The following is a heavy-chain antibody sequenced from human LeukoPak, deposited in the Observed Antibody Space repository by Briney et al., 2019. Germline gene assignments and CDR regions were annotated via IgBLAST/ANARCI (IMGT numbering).Heavy chain of an antibody. J-gene: IGHJ4*02. CDR1: GGSISSYY. D-gene: IGHD3-10*02. CDR2: IYYSGST. CDR3: ARDHISHMIGLFPDY. V-gene: IGHV4-59*01. Sequence: SETLSLTCTVSGGSISSYYWSWIRQPPGKGLEWIGYIYYSGSTNYNPSLKSRVTISVDTSTSTVYMELSSLRSEDTAVYYCARDHISHMIGLFPDYWGQGTLVTVSS.